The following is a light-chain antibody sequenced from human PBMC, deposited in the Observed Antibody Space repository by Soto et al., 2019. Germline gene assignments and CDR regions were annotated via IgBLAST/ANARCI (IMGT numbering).Light chain of an antibody. CDR2: KAS. Sequence: DIQMTQSPSTLSASVGDRVTITCRASESISGWLAWYQQKPGKAPKLVIFKASTLESGVPSRFIGSGSGTEFTLSISSLQPDDFATYYCQQYNSYPRTFGQGTQGEIK. CDR3: QQYNSYPRT. CDR1: ESISGW. V-gene: IGKV1-5*03. J-gene: IGKJ1*01.